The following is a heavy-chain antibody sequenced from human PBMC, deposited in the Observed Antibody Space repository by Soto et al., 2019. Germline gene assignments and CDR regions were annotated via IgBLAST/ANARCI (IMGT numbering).Heavy chain of an antibody. CDR2: INAGNGNT. CDR3: ARTPDNWNDELDYFDY. Sequence: GASVKVSCKASGYTFTSYAMHWVRQAPGQRLEWMGWINAGNGNTKYSQKFQGRVTITRDTSASTAYMELSSLRSEDTAVYYCARTPDNWNDELDYFDYWGQGTLVTVPQ. J-gene: IGHJ4*02. V-gene: IGHV1-3*01. CDR1: GYTFTSYA. D-gene: IGHD1-1*01.